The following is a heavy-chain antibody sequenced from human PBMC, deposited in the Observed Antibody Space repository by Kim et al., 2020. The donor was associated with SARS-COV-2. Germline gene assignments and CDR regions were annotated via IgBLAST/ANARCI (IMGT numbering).Heavy chain of an antibody. D-gene: IGHD1-1*01. CDR3: AGRSLRGTNFFDY. Sequence: YADSVKCRFTIFRDNAKNTMYLEMKSLRGEDTAVYYCAGRSLRGTNFFDYWGRGTLVTVSS. J-gene: IGHJ4*02. V-gene: IGHV3-74*01.